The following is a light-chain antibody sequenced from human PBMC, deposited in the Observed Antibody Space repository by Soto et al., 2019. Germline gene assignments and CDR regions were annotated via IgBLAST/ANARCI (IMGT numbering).Light chain of an antibody. V-gene: IGKV1-33*01. CDR2: DAS. Sequence: DIQMGQSPSSLSASVGDRVTITCQASQDISNYLNWYQHKPGKPSKLLIYDASNLETGVPSRFSGSKSGTAFTFTITSLQPEDIAAYYCQQYDNLPFSFGGGTKVEIK. J-gene: IGKJ4*01. CDR3: QQYDNLPFS. CDR1: QDISNY.